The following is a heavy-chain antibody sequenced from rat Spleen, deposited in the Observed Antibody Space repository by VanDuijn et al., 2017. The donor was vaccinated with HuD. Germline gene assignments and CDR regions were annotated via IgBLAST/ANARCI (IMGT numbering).Heavy chain of an antibody. D-gene: IGHD1-8*01. CDR3: ARSGDYSTYGVMDA. J-gene: IGHJ4*01. Sequence: QMQLKESGPGLVQPSQTLSLTCTVSGFSLTSYHVSWVRQPPGKGLEWMGVIWTGGTTAYNSLLKSRLSISRDTSKSQVFLKMNSLQTEDTATYYCARSGDYSTYGVMDAWGQGASVTVSS. CDR2: IWTGGTT. V-gene: IGHV2-43*01. CDR1: GFSLTSYH.